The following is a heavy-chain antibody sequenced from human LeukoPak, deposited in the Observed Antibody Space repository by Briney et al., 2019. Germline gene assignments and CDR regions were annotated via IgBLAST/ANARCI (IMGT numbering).Heavy chain of an antibody. V-gene: IGHV4-59*01. CDR3: ARGLELYYFDY. J-gene: IGHJ4*02. Sequence: SETLSLTCTVSGGSTSSYYWSWIRQSPGKGLEWIGYIYYSGSTNYNPSLKSRVTTSVDTSKNQFSLKLSSVTAADTAVYYCARGLELYYFDYWGQGTLVTVSS. CDR1: GGSTSSYY. D-gene: IGHD1-7*01. CDR2: IYYSGST.